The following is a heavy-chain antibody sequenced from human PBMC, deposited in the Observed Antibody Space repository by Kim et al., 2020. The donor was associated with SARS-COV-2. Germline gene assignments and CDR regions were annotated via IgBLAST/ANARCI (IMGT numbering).Heavy chain of an antibody. V-gene: IGHV4-39*01. CDR2: GST. CDR3: ARGAAAVDY. D-gene: IGHD6-13*01. J-gene: IGHJ4*02. Sequence: GSTYDSPSLKSRVTISVDTSKNQFSLKLSSVTAADTAVYYCARGAAAVDYWGQGTLVTVSS.